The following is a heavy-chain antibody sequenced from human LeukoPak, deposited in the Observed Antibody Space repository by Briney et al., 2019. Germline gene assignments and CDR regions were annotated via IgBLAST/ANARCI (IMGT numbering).Heavy chain of an antibody. J-gene: IGHJ4*02. Sequence: ASVKVSCKVSGYTLTELSMHWVRQAPGKGLEWMGGFDPEDGETIYAQKFQGRVTMTRDTSTSTVYMELSSLRSEDTAVYYCARVGTDTAMATDYWGQGTLVTVSS. CDR3: ARVGTDTAMATDY. V-gene: IGHV1-24*01. CDR1: GYTLTELS. D-gene: IGHD5-18*01. CDR2: FDPEDGET.